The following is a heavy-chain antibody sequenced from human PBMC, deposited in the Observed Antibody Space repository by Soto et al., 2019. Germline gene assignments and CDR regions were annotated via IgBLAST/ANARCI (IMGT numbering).Heavy chain of an antibody. Sequence: SETLSLTCTVSGGSISSYYWSWIRQPPGKGLEWIGYIYYSGSTNYNPSLKSRVTISVDTSKNQFSLKLSSVTAADTAVYYCARLTHIAARRGWFDPWGQGTLVTVSS. CDR3: ARLTHIAARRGWFDP. D-gene: IGHD6-6*01. CDR2: IYYSGST. CDR1: GGSISSYY. J-gene: IGHJ5*02. V-gene: IGHV4-59*08.